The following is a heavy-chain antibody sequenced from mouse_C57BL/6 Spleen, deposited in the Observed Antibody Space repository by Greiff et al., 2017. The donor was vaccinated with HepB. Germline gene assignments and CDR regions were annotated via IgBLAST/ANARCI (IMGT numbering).Heavy chain of an antibody. V-gene: IGHV5-4*01. CDR3: ARDWGALFDY. J-gene: IGHJ2*01. CDR1: GFTFSSYA. CDR2: ISDGGSYT. Sequence: EVKVVESGGGLVKPGGSLKLSCAASGFTFSSYAMSWVRQTPEKRLEWVATISDGGSYTYYPDNVKGRFTISRDNAKNNLYLQMSHLKSEDTAMYYCARDWGALFDYWGQGTTLTVSS.